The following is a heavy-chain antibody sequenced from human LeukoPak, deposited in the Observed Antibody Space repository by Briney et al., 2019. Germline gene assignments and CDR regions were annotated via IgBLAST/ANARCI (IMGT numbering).Heavy chain of an antibody. CDR2: IGTAGDT. V-gene: IGHV3-13*01. Sequence: GGSLRLSCAASGFTFSSYDMHWVRQATGKGLEWVSAIGTAGDTYYPGSVKGRFTISRDNAKNSLYPQMNSLRAEDTAVYYCATVVATQYYGMDVWGQGTTVTVSS. CDR3: ATVVATQYYGMDV. D-gene: IGHD5-12*01. CDR1: GFTFSSYD. J-gene: IGHJ6*02.